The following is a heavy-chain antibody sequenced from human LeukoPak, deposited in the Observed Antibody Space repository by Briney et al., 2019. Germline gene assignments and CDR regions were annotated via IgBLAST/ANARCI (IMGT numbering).Heavy chain of an antibody. CDR2: INHSGST. V-gene: IGHV4-34*01. D-gene: IGHD3-10*01. CDR1: VGSFSVYY. Sequence: SETLSLTCAVYVGSFSVYYWSWIRQPPGKGLECIGEINHSGSTNYNSSLKSRVTISVDTSKNQFSLKLSSVTAADTAVYYCARGYYGSGSHCCHMDVWGKGTTITVS. J-gene: IGHJ6*03. CDR3: ARGYYGSGSHCCHMDV.